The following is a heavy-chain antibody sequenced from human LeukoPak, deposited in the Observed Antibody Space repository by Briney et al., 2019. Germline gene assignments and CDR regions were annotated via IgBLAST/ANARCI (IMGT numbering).Heavy chain of an antibody. J-gene: IGHJ6*03. Sequence: ASVKVSCKASGYTFTSYDINWVRQATGQGLEWMGWISAYNGNTNYAQKLQGRVTMTTDTSTSTAYMELRSLRSDDTAVYYCARGGGRYCSSTSCFAMDVWGKGTTVTVSS. CDR2: ISAYNGNT. CDR3: ARGGGRYCSSTSCFAMDV. D-gene: IGHD2-2*01. CDR1: GYTFTSYD. V-gene: IGHV1-18*01.